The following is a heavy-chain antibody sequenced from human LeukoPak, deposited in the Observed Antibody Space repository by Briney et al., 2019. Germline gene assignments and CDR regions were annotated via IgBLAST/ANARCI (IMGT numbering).Heavy chain of an antibody. CDR2: ISSSGSTI. CDR3: ARGLMYYYDSSGYPTDYFDY. J-gene: IGHJ4*02. V-gene: IGHV3-11*01. D-gene: IGHD3-22*01. CDR1: GFTFSDYY. Sequence: PGGSLRLSCAASGFTFSDYYKSWIRQAPGKGLEWVSYISSSGSTIYYADSVKGRFTISRDNAKNSLYLQMNSLRAEDTAVYYCARGLMYYYDSSGYPTDYFDYRGQGTLVTVSS.